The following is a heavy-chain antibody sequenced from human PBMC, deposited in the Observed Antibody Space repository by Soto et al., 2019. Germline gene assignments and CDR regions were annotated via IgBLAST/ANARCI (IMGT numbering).Heavy chain of an antibody. CDR2: IIPILGIA. CDR1: GGTFSSYT. D-gene: IGHD6-19*01. V-gene: IGHV1-69*04. CDR3: ARDLVNNPYSSGWFDY. J-gene: IGHJ4*02. Sequence: SVKVSCKASGGTFSSYTISWVRQAPGQGLEWMGRIIPILGIANYAQKFQGRVTITADKSTSTAYMELSSLRSEDTAVYYCARDLVNNPYSSGWFDYWGQGTLVTVSS.